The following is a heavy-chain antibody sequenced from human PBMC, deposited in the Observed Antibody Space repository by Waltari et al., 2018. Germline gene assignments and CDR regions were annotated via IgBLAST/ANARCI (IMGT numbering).Heavy chain of an antibody. D-gene: IGHD5-18*01. CDR1: GGSISSSSYY. CDR2: IYYSRST. J-gene: IGHJ3*02. Sequence: QLQLQESGPGLVKPSETLSLTCTVSGGSISSSSYYWGWIRHPPGKGLEWIGSIYYSRSTYSNPSLKSLVTMSVDTSKNQFSLKRSSVTASDTAVYYCARQTWIQLWLYAFDIWGQGTMVTVSS. V-gene: IGHV4-39*01. CDR3: ARQTWIQLWLYAFDI.